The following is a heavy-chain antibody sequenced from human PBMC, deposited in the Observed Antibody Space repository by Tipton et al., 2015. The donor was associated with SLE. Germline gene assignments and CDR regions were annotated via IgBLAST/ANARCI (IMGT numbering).Heavy chain of an antibody. CDR1: GFTFSSYS. V-gene: IGHV3-21*03. CDR3: ASTQFFWSGYYYYYYYGMDV. Sequence: SLRLSCAASGFTFSSYSMNWVRQAPGKGLEWVSSISSSSSYIYYADSVKGRFTISRDNAKNSLYLQMNSLRAEDTAVYYCASTQFFWSGYYYYYYYGMDVWGQGTTVTVSS. CDR2: ISSSSSYI. D-gene: IGHD3-3*01. J-gene: IGHJ6*02.